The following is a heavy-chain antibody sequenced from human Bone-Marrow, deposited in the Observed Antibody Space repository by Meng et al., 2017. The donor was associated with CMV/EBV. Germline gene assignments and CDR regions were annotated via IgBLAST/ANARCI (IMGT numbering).Heavy chain of an antibody. CDR2: ISWNSGSI. CDR3: ARGYSNRIEY. Sequence: GGSLRLSCAASGFTFDDYAMHWVRQAPGKGLEWVSGISWNSGSIGYADSVKGRFTISRDNAKNSLYLQMNSLRAEDTAVYYCARGYSNRIEYWGQGTLVTVSS. J-gene: IGHJ4*02. V-gene: IGHV3-9*01. CDR1: GFTFDDYA. D-gene: IGHD4-11*01.